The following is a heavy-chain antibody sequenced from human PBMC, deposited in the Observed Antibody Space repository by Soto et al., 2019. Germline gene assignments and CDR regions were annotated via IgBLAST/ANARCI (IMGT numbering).Heavy chain of an antibody. CDR2: MNPNTGNT. J-gene: IGHJ5*02. V-gene: IGHV1-8*01. CDR1: GYTFTSSD. CDR3: ARGSNHCSGGSCYSDWFDP. D-gene: IGHD2-15*01. Sequence: QVQLVQSGAEVKKPGASVRVSCKASGYTFTSSDVYWVRQATGQGLELMGWMNPNTGNTGYAQKFQGGVTMTRNTSISTAYMELSSLRSEDTAVYYCARGSNHCSGGSCYSDWFDPWCQGTPVTVSS.